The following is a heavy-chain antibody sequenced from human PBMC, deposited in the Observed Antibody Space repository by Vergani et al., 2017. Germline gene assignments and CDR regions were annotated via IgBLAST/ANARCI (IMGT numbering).Heavy chain of an antibody. CDR1: GGSISSSSYY. Sequence: QLQLQESGPGLVKPSETLSLTCTVSGGSISSSSYYWGWIRQPPGKGLEWIGSIYYSGSTYYNPSLKSRVTISVDTSKNQFSLKLSSVTAADTAVYYCAKDNGLYSSGRYPLDYWGQGTLVTVSS. J-gene: IGHJ4*02. CDR2: IYYSGST. CDR3: AKDNGLYSSGRYPLDY. D-gene: IGHD6-19*01. V-gene: IGHV4-39*02.